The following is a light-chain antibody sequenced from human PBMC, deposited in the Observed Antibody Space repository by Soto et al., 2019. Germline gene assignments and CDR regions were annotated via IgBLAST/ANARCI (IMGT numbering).Light chain of an antibody. J-gene: IGKJ1*01. CDR2: GAS. CDR1: QGIGNA. V-gene: IGKV1-6*01. Sequence: AIQLNHSPTSLSASVGDRVTISCRASQGIGNALGWYQQKPGKPPKVLIYGASNLQSGVPTRFSGSGSGTDFTLAISSLQPEDSATYYCLQDINYPWTFGQGTKVDIK. CDR3: LQDINYPWT.